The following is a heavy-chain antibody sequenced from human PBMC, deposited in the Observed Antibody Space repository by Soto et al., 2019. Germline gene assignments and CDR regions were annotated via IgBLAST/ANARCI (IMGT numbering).Heavy chain of an antibody. V-gene: IGHV4-59*08. CDR3: AGGGSIVVATRRLMDV. D-gene: IGHD3-22*01. CDR2: INYNGNT. Sequence: QVQLQESGPGLVKPSETLSLTCTVSGASISSHYWSWIRQAPGKGLEAIANINYNGNTNYNPSLKSRVTISVDTSKNQFSLTVISVTAADTAVYYCAGGGSIVVATRRLMDVWGRGTTVTVSS. J-gene: IGHJ6*03. CDR1: GASISSHY.